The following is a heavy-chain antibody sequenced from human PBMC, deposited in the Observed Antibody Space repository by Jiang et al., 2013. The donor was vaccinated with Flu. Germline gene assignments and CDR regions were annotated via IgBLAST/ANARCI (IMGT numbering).Heavy chain of an antibody. CDR3: ARDALGRGYPNPDAFDTR. D-gene: IGHD6-13*01. Sequence: GPGLVKPSQTLSLTCTVSGGSISSGGSYWSWIRQHPGKGLEWIGYIYYSGTTYSKPSLKSRVTISVDTSKNQFSLKLSSVTAADTAVYYCARDALGRGYPNPDAFDTRGAKGQW. V-gene: IGHV4-31*03. J-gene: IGHJ3*02. CDR2: IYYSGTT. CDR1: GGSISSGGSY.